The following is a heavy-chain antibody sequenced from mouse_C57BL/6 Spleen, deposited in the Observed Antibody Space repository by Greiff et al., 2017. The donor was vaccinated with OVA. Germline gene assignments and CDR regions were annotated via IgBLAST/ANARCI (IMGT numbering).Heavy chain of an antibody. CDR2: IDPEDGET. V-gene: IGHV14-2*01. D-gene: IGHD1-1*01. J-gene: IGHJ2*01. CDR3: ARSGNYGSSYGYFDY. CDR1: GFNIKDYY. Sequence: EVMLVESGAELVKPGASVKLSCTASGFNIKDYYMHWVKQRTEQGLEWIGRIDPEDGETKYAPKFQGKATITADTSSNTAYLQLSSLTSEDTAVYYCARSGNYGSSYGYFDYWGQGTTLTVSS.